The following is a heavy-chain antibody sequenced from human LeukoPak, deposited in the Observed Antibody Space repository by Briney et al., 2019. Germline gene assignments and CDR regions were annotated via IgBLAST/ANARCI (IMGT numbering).Heavy chain of an antibody. D-gene: IGHD4-11*01. CDR2: INPNSCGT. CDR1: GYTFTGYY. J-gene: IGHJ4*02. V-gene: IGHV1-2*02. CDR3: ARDPNSPYYFDY. Sequence: GASVKVSCKAPGYTFTGYYMHWVRQAPGQGLEWMGWINPNSCGTNYAQKFQGRVTMTRDTSISTAYMELSRLRSDDTAVYYCARDPNSPYYFDYWGQGTLVTVSS.